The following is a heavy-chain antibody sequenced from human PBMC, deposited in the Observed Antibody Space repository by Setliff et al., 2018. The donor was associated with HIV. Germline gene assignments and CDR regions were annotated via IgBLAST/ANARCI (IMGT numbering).Heavy chain of an antibody. V-gene: IGHV4-38-2*01. J-gene: IGHJ5*01. CDR3: ARNSQKGIQPLLLAS. CDR2: IYHSGST. Sequence: SETLSLTCAVSGYSISIGYYWGWIRQPPGKGLEWIGNIYHSGSTYYNPSLKSRVTISVDTSKNRFSLKLSSVTAADTAVYYCARNSQKGIQPLLLASWGPGTLVTVSS. D-gene: IGHD1-1*01. CDR1: GYSISIGYY.